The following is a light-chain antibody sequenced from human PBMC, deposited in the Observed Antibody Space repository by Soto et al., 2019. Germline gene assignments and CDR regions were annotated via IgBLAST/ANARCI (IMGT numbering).Light chain of an antibody. J-gene: IGKJ4*01. Sequence: DIQMTQSPSSLSASVGDRVTITCRASQDISSYLVWYQQKPEKAPKSLIYAASSLQPGVPSRFSGSESGTDFTLTISSLQPEDSATYYCQQYNTYPLTFRGGTKVEIK. V-gene: IGKV1D-16*01. CDR2: AAS. CDR3: QQYNTYPLT. CDR1: QDISSY.